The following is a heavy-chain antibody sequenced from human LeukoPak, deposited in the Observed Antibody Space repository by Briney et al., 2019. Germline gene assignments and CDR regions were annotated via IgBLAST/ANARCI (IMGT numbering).Heavy chain of an antibody. CDR3: ARRVEGGYYRFDY. J-gene: IGHJ4*02. V-gene: IGHV1-2*02. CDR1: GYTFTGYY. CDR2: INPNSGGT. Sequence: ASVKVSCKASGYTFTGYYMHWVRQAPGQGLEWMGWINPNSGGTNYAQKFQGRVTMTRDTSISTAYMELSRLRSGDTAVYYCARRVEGGYYRFDYWGQGTLVTVSS. D-gene: IGHD3-22*01.